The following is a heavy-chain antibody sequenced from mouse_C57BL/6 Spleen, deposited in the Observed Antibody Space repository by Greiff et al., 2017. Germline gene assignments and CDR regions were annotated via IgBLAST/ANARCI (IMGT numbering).Heavy chain of an antibody. D-gene: IGHD2-4*01. Sequence: EVKLMESGGGLVKPGGSLKLSCAASGFTFSDYGMHWVRQAPEKGLEWVAYISSGSSTIYYADTVKGRFTISRDNAKNTLFLQMTSLRSEDTAMYYCARDDYDGVFDYWGQGTTLTVSS. J-gene: IGHJ2*01. CDR1: GFTFSDYG. CDR3: ARDDYDGVFDY. V-gene: IGHV5-17*01. CDR2: ISSGSSTI.